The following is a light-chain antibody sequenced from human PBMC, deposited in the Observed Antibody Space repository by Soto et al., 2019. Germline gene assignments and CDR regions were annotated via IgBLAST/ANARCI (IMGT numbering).Light chain of an antibody. Sequence: SYELTQPPSVSVAPGKTARITCGGNNIGSKSVHWYRQKPGQAPVLVIYYDNDRPSGIPERFSGSNSGNTATLTISRVEAGDETDYYCQVWDSSSDHVVFGGGTQLTVL. J-gene: IGLJ2*01. CDR3: QVWDSSSDHVV. CDR2: YDN. V-gene: IGLV3-21*04. CDR1: NIGSKS.